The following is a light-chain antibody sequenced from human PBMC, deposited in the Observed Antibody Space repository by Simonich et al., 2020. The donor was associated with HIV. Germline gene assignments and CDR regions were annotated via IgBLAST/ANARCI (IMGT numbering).Light chain of an antibody. CDR2: EDN. CDR3: QSYDSSNQGV. Sequence: NFMLTQPHSVSESPGKTVTISCTRSSGSIASNYVQWYQQRPGSAPTPVIYEDNQRPSGVPSRFSGSIDSASNPASLTISGLKTEDEADYYCQSYDSSNQGVFGGGTKLTVL. V-gene: IGLV6-57*03. CDR1: SGSIASNY. J-gene: IGLJ3*02.